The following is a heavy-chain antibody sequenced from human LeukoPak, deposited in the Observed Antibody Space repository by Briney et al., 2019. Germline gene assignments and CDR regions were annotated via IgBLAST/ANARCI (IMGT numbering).Heavy chain of an antibody. Sequence: SVKVSCKASGGTFISYAISWVRQAPGQGLEWMGGIIPIFGTANYAQKFQGRVTITTDESTSTAYMELSSLRSEDTAVYYCARASYCSSTSCYQPDAFDIWGEGTMVTVSS. J-gene: IGHJ3*02. D-gene: IGHD2-2*01. CDR3: ARASYCSSTSCYQPDAFDI. CDR1: GGTFISYA. CDR2: IIPIFGTA. V-gene: IGHV1-69*05.